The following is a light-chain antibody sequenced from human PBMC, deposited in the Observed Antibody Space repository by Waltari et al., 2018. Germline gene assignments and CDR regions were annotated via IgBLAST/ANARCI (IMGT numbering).Light chain of an antibody. J-gene: IGKJ1*01. CDR1: QSISSW. CDR2: KAS. Sequence: DIQMTQSPSTLSASVGDRVTITCRASQSISSWVAWYQHKPGKAPKLLIYKASSLERGVPSRFSGSGSGTGFTLTISSLQPDDFATYCCQQYNSYPWTFGQGTKVEIK. V-gene: IGKV1-5*03. CDR3: QQYNSYPWT.